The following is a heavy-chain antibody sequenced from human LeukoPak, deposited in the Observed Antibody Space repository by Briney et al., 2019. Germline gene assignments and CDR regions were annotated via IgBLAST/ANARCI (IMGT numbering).Heavy chain of an antibody. CDR3: AKGSRDGLDV. V-gene: IGHV3-23*01. J-gene: IGHJ6*02. CDR2: ISGSGGST. CDR1: GFTFSIYA. Sequence: GGCLRVSCAAPGFTFSIYAMCWVRQALGKGLEWVSAISGSGGSTYYADSVKGRFTISRDNSKNTLYLQMNSLRAEDTAVYYCAKGSRDGLDVWGQGTTVTVSS.